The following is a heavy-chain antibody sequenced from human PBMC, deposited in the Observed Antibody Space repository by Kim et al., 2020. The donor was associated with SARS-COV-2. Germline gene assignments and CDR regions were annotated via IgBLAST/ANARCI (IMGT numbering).Heavy chain of an antibody. CDR1: GFPFSNAW. CDR3: ITDHISFTQRGYCSGDICYRGQ. V-gene: IGHV3-15*01. CDR2: IKSKSDGETR. Sequence: GGSLRLSCAASGFPFSNAWMSWVRQIPGKGLEWVSRIKSKSDGETRDYAAPVKGRFIISRDDSKNTLYLEMNSLNTEDTAVYYCITDHISFTQRGYCSGDICYRGQWGQGTLVTVSS. D-gene: IGHD2-15*01. J-gene: IGHJ4*02.